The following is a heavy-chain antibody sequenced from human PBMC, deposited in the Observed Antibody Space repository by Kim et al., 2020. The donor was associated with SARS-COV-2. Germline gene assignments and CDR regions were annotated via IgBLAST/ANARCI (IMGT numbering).Heavy chain of an antibody. CDR3: ARSGYFSYFHH. Sequence: ASVKVSCKASGYTFTDYYIHWVRQAPGQGLEWMGRINSNSGATDSAQKVQGRVTMTRDTSISTAYMELSRLSSDDTDVYYCARSGYFSYFHHWGQGTPV. V-gene: IGHV1-2*05. CDR2: INSNSGAT. CDR1: GYTFTDYY. J-gene: IGHJ1*01. D-gene: IGHD3-3*01.